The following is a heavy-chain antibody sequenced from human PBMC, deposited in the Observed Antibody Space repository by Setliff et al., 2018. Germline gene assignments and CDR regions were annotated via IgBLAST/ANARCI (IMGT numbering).Heavy chain of an antibody. Sequence: SETLSLTCTVSGGSINSYYWSWIRQPAGKGLEWVGRIYTSGSTNYNPSLKSRITMSIDTSKNQFSLKLSSVTAADTAVYYCARSFSRREKFLLDYWGQGALVTVSS. CDR1: GGSINSYY. CDR2: IYTSGST. J-gene: IGHJ4*02. CDR3: ARSFSRREKFLLDY. V-gene: IGHV4-4*07.